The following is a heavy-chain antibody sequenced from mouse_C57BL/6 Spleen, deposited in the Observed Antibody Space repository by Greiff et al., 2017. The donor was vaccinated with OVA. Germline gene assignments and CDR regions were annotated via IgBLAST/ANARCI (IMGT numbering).Heavy chain of an antibody. J-gene: IGHJ3*01. CDR3: ASYGHGGWFAY. Sequence: QVQLKESGAELVKPGASVKISCKASGYAFSSYWMNWVKQRPGKGLEWIGQIYPGDGDTNYNGKFKGKATLTADKSSSTAYMQLSSLTSEDSAVYFCASYGHGGWFAYWGQGTLVTVSA. CDR2: IYPGDGDT. CDR1: GYAFSSYW. D-gene: IGHD2-2*01. V-gene: IGHV1-80*01.